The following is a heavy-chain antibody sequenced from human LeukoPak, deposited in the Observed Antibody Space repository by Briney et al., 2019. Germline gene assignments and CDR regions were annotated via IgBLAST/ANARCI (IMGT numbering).Heavy chain of an antibody. V-gene: IGHV2-70*17. Sequence: QSGPTLVNPTQTLTLTCTFSGFSLSTIGVAVGWIRQPPGKTLEWLARIDWDDDKFYSTSLRTRLTISKDTSKNQVVLTMTNMDPVDTATYYCAREGLWFGDPQRGYYFDYWGQGTLVTVSS. D-gene: IGHD3-10*01. CDR1: GFSLSTIGVA. CDR3: AREGLWFGDPQRGYYFDY. J-gene: IGHJ4*02. CDR2: IDWDDDK.